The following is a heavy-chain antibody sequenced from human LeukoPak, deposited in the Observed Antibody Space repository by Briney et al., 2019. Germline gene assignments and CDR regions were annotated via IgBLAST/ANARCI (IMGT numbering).Heavy chain of an antibody. Sequence: PSQTLSLTCAVSGGSINTDYWTWIRQFPGKGLEWIGYIHYSGSTTYNPSLESRVTISVDTSKNQFSLKLTSVTSADTAVYFCARDAGANAYWGQGALVTVSS. J-gene: IGHJ4*02. CDR3: ARDAGANAY. CDR1: GGSINTDY. V-gene: IGHV4-59*01. D-gene: IGHD4/OR15-4a*01. CDR2: IHYSGST.